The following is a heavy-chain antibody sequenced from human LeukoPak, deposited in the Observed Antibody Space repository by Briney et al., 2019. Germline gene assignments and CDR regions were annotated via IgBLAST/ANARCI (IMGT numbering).Heavy chain of an antibody. CDR3: ARDRGGYCSSTSCYQDYYGMDV. CDR2: ISSSSSTI. Sequence: GGSLRLSCAASGFTFSSYSMNWVRQAPVKGLEWVSYISSSSSTIYYADSVKGRFTISRDNAKNSLYLQMNSLRAEDTAVYYCARDRGGYCSSTSCYQDYYGMDVWGQGTTVTVSS. D-gene: IGHD2-2*01. CDR1: GFTFSSYS. J-gene: IGHJ6*02. V-gene: IGHV3-48*01.